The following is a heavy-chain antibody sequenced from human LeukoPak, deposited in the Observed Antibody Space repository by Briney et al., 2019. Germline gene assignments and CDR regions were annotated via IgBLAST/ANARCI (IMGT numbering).Heavy chain of an antibody. J-gene: IGHJ4*02. CDR2: IRSEEYGGTP. CDR1: GFTFGDYA. D-gene: IGHD6-19*01. Sequence: SLRLSCRGSGFTFGDYAVTWVRQAPGKGLQWVGFIRSEEYGGTPDYATSVKGRFTMSRENSQSIAYLQMNSLRTEDTAVYYCTRALSGWTGYSDFWGQGTLVPVSS. V-gene: IGHV3-49*04. CDR3: TRALSGWTGYSDF.